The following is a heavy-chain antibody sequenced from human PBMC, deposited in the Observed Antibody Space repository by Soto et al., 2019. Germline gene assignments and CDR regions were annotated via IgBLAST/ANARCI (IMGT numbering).Heavy chain of an antibody. Sequence: ASVKVSCKASGYTFTSYAMHWVRQAPGQRLEWMGWINAGNGNTKYSQKFQGRVTITRDTSASTAYMELSSPRSEDTAVYYCARDLGATKPYYYYYGMDVWGQGTTVTVSS. CDR1: GYTFTSYA. CDR3: ARDLGATKPYYYYYGMDV. V-gene: IGHV1-3*01. CDR2: INAGNGNT. D-gene: IGHD1-26*01. J-gene: IGHJ6*02.